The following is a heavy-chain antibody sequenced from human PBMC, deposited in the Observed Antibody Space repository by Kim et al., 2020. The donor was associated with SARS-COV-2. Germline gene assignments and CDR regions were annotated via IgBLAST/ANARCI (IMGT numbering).Heavy chain of an antibody. V-gene: IGHV1-69*04. J-gene: IGHJ3*02. CDR1: GGTFSSYA. CDR3: ARTAIRATFLRANAFDI. Sequence: SVKVSCKASGGTFSSYAISWVRQAPGQGLEWMGRIIPILGIANYAQKFQGRVTITADKSTSTAYMELSSLRSEDTAVYYCARTAIRATFLRANAFDIWGQGTMVTVSS. CDR2: IIPILGIA.